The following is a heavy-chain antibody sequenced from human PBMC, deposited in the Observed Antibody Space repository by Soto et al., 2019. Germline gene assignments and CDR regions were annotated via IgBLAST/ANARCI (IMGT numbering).Heavy chain of an antibody. Sequence: GGSLGLSCAVSGFTVSNNYMNWFRQAPGKGLEWVAVMYSDDTTFYADSVKGRFTISRHNSKNTLYLQPNSLRAEDTAVYYCAREGGYYHYFDSWGGGTPVTVSS. V-gene: IGHV3-53*04. CDR2: MYSDDTT. D-gene: IGHD1-26*01. J-gene: IGHJ4*02. CDR1: GFTVSNNY. CDR3: AREGGYYHYFDS.